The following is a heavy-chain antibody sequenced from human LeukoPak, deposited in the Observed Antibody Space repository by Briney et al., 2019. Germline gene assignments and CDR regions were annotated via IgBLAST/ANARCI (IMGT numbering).Heavy chain of an antibody. CDR1: GFTVSSNY. D-gene: IGHD3-22*01. J-gene: IGHJ4*02. V-gene: IGHV3-53*01. Sequence: AGGSLRLSCAASGFTVSSNYMSWGRHAPGEGLEWVPVIYSGGSTYYASSVKGGFTISRDNCKNTLYLQMNSLRGEDTAVYYCARDGTYDSSGYYYGVFDYWGQGTLVTVSS. CDR2: IYSGGST. CDR3: ARDGTYDSSGYYYGVFDY.